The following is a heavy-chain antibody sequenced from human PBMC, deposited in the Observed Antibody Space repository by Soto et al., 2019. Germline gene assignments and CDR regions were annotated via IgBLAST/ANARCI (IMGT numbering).Heavy chain of an antibody. V-gene: IGHV5-51*01. Sequence: PGESLKISCKGSGYSFTTYWIGWVRQMPGKGLEWMGIIYLGDSDTRYSPSFQGQVTISADKSISTAFLQWSSLKASDTAMYYCARHINGAGTDYYYGMDVWGQGTTVTVSS. CDR3: ARHINGAGTDYYYGMDV. D-gene: IGHD6-13*01. CDR2: IYLGDSDT. CDR1: GYSFTTYW. J-gene: IGHJ6*02.